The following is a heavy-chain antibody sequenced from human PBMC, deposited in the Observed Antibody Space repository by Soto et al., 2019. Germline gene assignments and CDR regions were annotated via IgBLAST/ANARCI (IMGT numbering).Heavy chain of an antibody. D-gene: IGHD6-19*01. CDR3: ARCSSGWYRENYYYGMGV. CDR1: GYTFTSYY. Sequence: ASVKVSCKASGYTFTSYYMHWVRQAPGQGLEWMGIINPSGGSTSYAQKFQGRVTMTRDTSTSTVYMELSSLRSEDTAVYYCARCSSGWYRENYYYGMGVWGQGTTVTVSS. J-gene: IGHJ6*02. CDR2: INPSGGST. V-gene: IGHV1-46*01.